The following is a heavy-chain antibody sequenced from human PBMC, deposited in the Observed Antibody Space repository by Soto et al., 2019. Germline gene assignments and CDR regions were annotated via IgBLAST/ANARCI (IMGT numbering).Heavy chain of an antibody. J-gene: IGHJ5*02. CDR1: GGSISSGGYS. Sequence: ASETLSLTCAVSGGSISSGGYSWSWIRQPPGKGLEWIGYIYHSGSTYYNPSLKSRVTISVDRSKNQFSLKLSSVTAADTAVYYCARGYCSSTSCYIWDNWFDPWGQGTLVTVSS. V-gene: IGHV4-30-2*01. D-gene: IGHD2-2*02. CDR3: ARGYCSSTSCYIWDNWFDP. CDR2: IYHSGST.